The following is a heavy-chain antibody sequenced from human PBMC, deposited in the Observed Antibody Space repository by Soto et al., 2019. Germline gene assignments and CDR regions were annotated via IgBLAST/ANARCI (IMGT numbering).Heavy chain of an antibody. Sequence: QVTLKESGPVLVKPTETLTLTCTVSGFSLSNARMGVSWIRQPPGKALEWLAHIFSNDEKSYSTSLKSRLTISKDTSKSQVVLTMTNMDPVDTATYYCARIRGGSASVTIFGVVISNGGGDGMDVWGQGTTVTVSS. CDR3: ARIRGGSASVTIFGVVISNGGGDGMDV. D-gene: IGHD3-3*01. V-gene: IGHV2-26*01. J-gene: IGHJ6*02. CDR1: GFSLSNARMG. CDR2: IFSNDEK.